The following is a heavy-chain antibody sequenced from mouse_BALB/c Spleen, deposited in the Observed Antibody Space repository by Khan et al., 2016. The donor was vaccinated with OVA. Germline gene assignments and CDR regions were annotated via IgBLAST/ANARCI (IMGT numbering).Heavy chain of an antibody. V-gene: IGHV1-7*01. CDR1: GYTFTSYW. CDR2: INPSTGYT. CDR3: ARYYDYD. D-gene: IGHD2-4*01. J-gene: IGHJ3*01. Sequence: VQLQQSGAELAKPGASVKMSCKASGYTFTSYWMHWVKQRPGKGLEWIGYINPSTGYTEYNQKFKDKATLTADKSSSTAYMQLSSLTSEDSAVYYCARYYDYDWGQGTLVTVSA.